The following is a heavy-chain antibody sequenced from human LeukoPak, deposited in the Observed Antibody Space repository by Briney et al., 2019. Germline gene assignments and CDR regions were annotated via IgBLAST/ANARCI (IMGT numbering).Heavy chain of an antibody. J-gene: IGHJ4*02. Sequence: ASVKVSFKASGYPFSSYGISWVRPAPGQGVEWMGWISAYNGNTNYAQKLQGRVTMTTDTSTSTAYMGLRSLRSVDTAVYYCARQEIWYFDYWGQGTLVTVSS. V-gene: IGHV1-18*04. CDR3: ARQEIWYFDY. D-gene: IGHD5-24*01. CDR1: GYPFSSYG. CDR2: ISAYNGNT.